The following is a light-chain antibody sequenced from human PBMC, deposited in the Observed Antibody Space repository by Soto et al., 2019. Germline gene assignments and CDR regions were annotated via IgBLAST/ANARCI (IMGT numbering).Light chain of an antibody. CDR2: KVS. CDR1: SSDVGAYDH. V-gene: IGLV2-14*01. J-gene: IGLJ3*02. CDR3: SSYTSSTTWV. Sequence: QSVLTQPASVSESPGQSITISCIGTSSDVGAYDHVSWYQQHPGKAPKVIISKVSNRPSGVSTRFSGSKSGNTASLTISGPQTEEEAYYYCSSYTSSTTWVFGGGTKVTVL.